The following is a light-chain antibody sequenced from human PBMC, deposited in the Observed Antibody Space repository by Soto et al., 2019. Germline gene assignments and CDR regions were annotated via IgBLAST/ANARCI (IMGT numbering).Light chain of an antibody. V-gene: IGKV3-11*01. CDR3: QQRRDWPLT. CDR2: DAS. J-gene: IGKJ4*01. CDR1: QSVSSY. Sequence: EIVLTQSPATLSLSPGERATLSCRASQSVSSYLAWYQQKPGQAPRLLISDASNRATGIPARFSGSGSGTDFPLTVSSLEPEDFAVYYCQQRRDWPLTFGGGTKVEI.